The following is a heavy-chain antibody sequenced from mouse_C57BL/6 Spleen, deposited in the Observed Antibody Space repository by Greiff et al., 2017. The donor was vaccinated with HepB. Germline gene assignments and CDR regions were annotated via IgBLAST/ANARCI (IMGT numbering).Heavy chain of an antibody. CDR1: GYTFTSYW. V-gene: IGHV1-69*01. CDR3: ARNRGEDYYAMDY. CDR2: IDPSDSYT. Sequence: QVQLKQPGAELVMPGASVKLSCKASGYTFTSYWMHWVKQRPGQGLEWIGEIDPSDSYTNYNQKFKGKSTLTVDKSSSTAYMQLSSLTSEDSAVYYCARNRGEDYYAMDYWGQGTSVTVSS. J-gene: IGHJ4*01.